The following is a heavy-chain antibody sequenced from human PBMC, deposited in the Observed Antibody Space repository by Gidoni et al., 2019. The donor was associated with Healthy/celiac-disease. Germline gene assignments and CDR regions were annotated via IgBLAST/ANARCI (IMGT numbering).Heavy chain of an antibody. CDR1: VGTFSSYA. J-gene: IGHJ4*02. Sequence: QVQLVQSGAEVQKPGSSVQVSCKASVGTFSSYAISWVRQAPGQGLEWMGGIIPIFGTANYAQKFQGRVTITADESTSTAYMELSSLRSEDTAVYYCAREAAAGPFDYWGQGTLVTVSS. V-gene: IGHV1-69*01. D-gene: IGHD6-13*01. CDR3: AREAAAGPFDY. CDR2: IIPIFGTA.